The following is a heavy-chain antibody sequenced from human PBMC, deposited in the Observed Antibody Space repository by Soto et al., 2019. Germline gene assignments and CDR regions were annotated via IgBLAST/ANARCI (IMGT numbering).Heavy chain of an antibody. V-gene: IGHV3-7*03. Sequence: GGSLRLSCAASGFAFNNYWMNWVRQAPGRGLEWVANINEDGSEKTYVDSVKGRFTISRDNAKKSLDLQMNSLRAGDTAVYYCARGPLDYWGQGTLVTVSS. J-gene: IGHJ4*02. CDR3: ARGPLDY. CDR2: INEDGSEK. CDR1: GFAFNNYW.